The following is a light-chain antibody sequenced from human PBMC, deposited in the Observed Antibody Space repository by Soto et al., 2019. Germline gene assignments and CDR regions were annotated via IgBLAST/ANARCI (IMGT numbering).Light chain of an antibody. Sequence: QSVLTQPPSVSGAPGQSVTISCTGSSSNIGAGYDVHWYQQLPGTAPKLLIYGNSNRPSGVPDRFSGSKSGTSASLAITGLQAEDEAGYYCQSYDSSLGGSYVFGTGTKLTVL. J-gene: IGLJ1*01. V-gene: IGLV1-40*01. CDR1: SSNIGAGYD. CDR2: GNS. CDR3: QSYDSSLGGSYV.